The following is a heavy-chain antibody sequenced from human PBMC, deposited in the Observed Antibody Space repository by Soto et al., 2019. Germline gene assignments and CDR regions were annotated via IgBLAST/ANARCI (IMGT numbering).Heavy chain of an antibody. V-gene: IGHV1-69*01. CDR1: GGTFSSYA. J-gene: IGHJ5*02. CDR2: IIPIFGTA. Sequence: QVQLVQSGAEAKKPGSSVKVSCKASGGTFSSYAISWVRQAPGQGLEWMGGIIPIFGTANYAQKFQGRVTITADESTSTAYMELSGLRSEDTAVYYCASHLPEPLRYWFDPWGQGTLVTVSS. CDR3: ASHLPEPLRYWFDP.